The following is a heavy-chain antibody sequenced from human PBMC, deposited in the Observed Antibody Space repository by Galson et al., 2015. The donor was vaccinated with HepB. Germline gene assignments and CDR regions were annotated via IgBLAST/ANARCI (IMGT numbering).Heavy chain of an antibody. CDR1: GFTFSSYA. V-gene: IGHV3-23*01. CDR3: AKDLSSAYCGGDCWYYFDY. CDR2: ISGSGGST. D-gene: IGHD2-21*01. J-gene: IGHJ4*02. Sequence: SLRLSCAASGFTFSSYAMSWVRQAPGKGLAWVSTISGSGGSTYYADSVKGRFTISRDNSKNTLYLQMNSLRAEDTAVYYCAKDLSSAYCGGDCWYYFDYWGQGTLVTVSS.